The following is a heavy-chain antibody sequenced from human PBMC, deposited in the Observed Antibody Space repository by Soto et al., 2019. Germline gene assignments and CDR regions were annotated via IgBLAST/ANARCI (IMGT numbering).Heavy chain of an antibody. V-gene: IGHV1-46*03. J-gene: IGHJ4*02. CDR3: ALEGATIFGVDSNPLPFDY. CDR1: GYTFTSYY. CDR2: INPSGGST. D-gene: IGHD3-3*01. Sequence: QVQLVQSGAEVKKPGASVKVSCKASGYTFTSYYMHWVRQAPGQGLEWMGIINPSGGSTSYAQKFQGRVTMTRDTSTSTVYMELSSLRSEDTAVYYCALEGATIFGVDSNPLPFDYWGQGTLVTVSS.